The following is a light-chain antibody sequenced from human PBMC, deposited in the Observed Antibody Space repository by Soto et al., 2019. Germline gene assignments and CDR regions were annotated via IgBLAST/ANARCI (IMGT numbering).Light chain of an antibody. J-gene: IGLJ1*01. CDR1: SGHSSNA. CDR2: LKSDGSH. Sequence: QPVLTQSPSASASLGASVKLTCTLSSGHSSNAIAWHQQQPDKGPRYLMKLKSDGSHLKGDGIPVRFSGSSSGAERYLAISSLQSEDEADYYCQAWDTGTQTDVFGTGTKLTVL. CDR3: QAWDTGTQTDV. V-gene: IGLV4-69*01.